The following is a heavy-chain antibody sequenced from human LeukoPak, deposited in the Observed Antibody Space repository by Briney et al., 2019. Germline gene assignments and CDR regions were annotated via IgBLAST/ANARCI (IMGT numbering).Heavy chain of an antibody. V-gene: IGHV3-33*01. CDR3: ARGLGYYYDSSGYYGSDY. CDR1: GFTFSSYG. J-gene: IGHJ4*02. Sequence: GGSLRLSCAASGFTFSSYGMHWVRQAPGKGLEWVAVIWYDGSNKYYADSVKGRFTISRDNSKNTLYLQMNSLRAEDTAVYYCARGLGYYYDSSGYYGSDYWGQGTLVTVSS. CDR2: IWYDGSNK. D-gene: IGHD3-22*01.